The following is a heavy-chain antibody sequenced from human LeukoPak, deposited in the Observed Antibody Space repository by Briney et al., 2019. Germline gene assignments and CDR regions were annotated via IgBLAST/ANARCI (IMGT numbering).Heavy chain of an antibody. CDR1: GFTFSKYW. J-gene: IGHJ4*02. CDR3: ATKQWLAPPPDS. V-gene: IGHV3-74*01. Sequence: GSLRLSCAASGFTFSKYWMLWVRQAPGKGLESVSRINTDGTVTTYADSVKGRFTVSRNNADNTMFLQMNSVRDEDTAVYYCATKQWLAPPPDSWGQGTPVTVSS. D-gene: IGHD6-19*01. CDR2: INTDGTVT.